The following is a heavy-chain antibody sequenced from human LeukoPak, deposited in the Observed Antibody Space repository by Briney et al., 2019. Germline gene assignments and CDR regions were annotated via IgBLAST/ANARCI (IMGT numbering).Heavy chain of an antibody. CDR2: ISAYNGNT. J-gene: IGHJ4*02. CDR1: GYTFTSYG. CDR3: AKTGGDILTGYYPLSSDY. D-gene: IGHD3-9*01. V-gene: IGHV1-18*01. Sequence: GASVKVSCKASGYTFTSYGIIWVRQAPGQGLEWMGWISAYNGNTNYAQKLQGRVTMTTDTSTRTAYMELRSLRSDDTAVYYCAKTGGDILTGYYPLSSDYWGQGTLVTVSS.